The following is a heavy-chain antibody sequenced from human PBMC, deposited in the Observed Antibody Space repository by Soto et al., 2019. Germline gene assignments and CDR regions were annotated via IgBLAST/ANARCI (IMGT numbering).Heavy chain of an antibody. CDR2: ITWNSGKI. D-gene: IGHD2-21*01. J-gene: IGHJ3*02. Sequence: EVQLVESGGGLVQPGRSLRLSCVASGFTFGDYGMHWVRQAPGRGPEWVSGITWNSGKIGYAETVKGRFTISRDNVKTSEYPEMNRLTAENTDLYYWKKDVLTSVFGLLFDVYDIWGHGTIVTVSS. V-gene: IGHV3-9*01. CDR3: KKDVLTSVFGLLFDVYDI. CDR1: GFTFGDYG.